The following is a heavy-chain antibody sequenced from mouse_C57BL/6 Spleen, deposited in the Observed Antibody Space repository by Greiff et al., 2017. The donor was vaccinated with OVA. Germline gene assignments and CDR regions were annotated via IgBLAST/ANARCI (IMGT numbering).Heavy chain of an antibody. J-gene: IGHJ2*01. CDR1: GYTFTDYE. Sequence: QVQLQQSGAELVRPGASVTLSCKASGYTFTDYEMHWVKQTPVHGLEWIGAIDPETGGTAYNQKFKGKAILTADKSSSTAYMELRSLTSEDSAVYYCTGYYGSSFRDYWGQGTTLTVSS. CDR2: IDPETGGT. CDR3: TGYYGSSFRDY. D-gene: IGHD1-1*01. V-gene: IGHV1-15*01.